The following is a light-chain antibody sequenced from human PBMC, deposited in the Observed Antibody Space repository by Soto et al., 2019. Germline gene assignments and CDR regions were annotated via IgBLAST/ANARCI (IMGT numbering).Light chain of an antibody. CDR1: SSDVGSYNY. J-gene: IGLJ1*01. CDR3: QSSDSRLSGSDV. Sequence: QSALTQPASVSGSPGQSITISCTGTSSDVGSYNYVSWYQQHPGKAPKLMIYEVSNRPSGVSDRFSGSKSGNTASLTISGLQAEDEADYYCQSSDSRLSGSDVFGTGTKLTVL. V-gene: IGLV2-14*01. CDR2: EVS.